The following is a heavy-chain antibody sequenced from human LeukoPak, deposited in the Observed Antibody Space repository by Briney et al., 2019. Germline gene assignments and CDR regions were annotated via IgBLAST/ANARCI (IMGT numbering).Heavy chain of an antibody. Sequence: ASVKVSCKASGGTFSSYAISWVRQAPGQGLEWMGGIISILGTTKYAQKFQGRVTITADESTSTAYMELSSLRSKDTAVYYCARSGDSSGYYYGERYWGQGTLVTVSS. CDR2: IISILGTT. CDR3: ARSGDSSGYYYGERY. CDR1: GGTFSSYA. D-gene: IGHD3-22*01. V-gene: IGHV1-69*13. J-gene: IGHJ4*02.